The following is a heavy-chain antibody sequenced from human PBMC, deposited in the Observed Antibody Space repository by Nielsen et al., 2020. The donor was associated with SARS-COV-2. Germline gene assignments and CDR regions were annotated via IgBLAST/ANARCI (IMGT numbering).Heavy chain of an antibody. Sequence: ASVKVSCKASGGTFSSYAISWVRQAPGKGLEWMGGFDPEDGETIYAQKFQGRVTMTEDTSTDTAYMELSSLHQGPIGLPPGTLLQEHLWG. CDR3: TLLQEHL. V-gene: IGHV1-24*01. CDR1: GGTFSSYA. J-gene: IGHJ6*01. CDR2: FDPEDGET.